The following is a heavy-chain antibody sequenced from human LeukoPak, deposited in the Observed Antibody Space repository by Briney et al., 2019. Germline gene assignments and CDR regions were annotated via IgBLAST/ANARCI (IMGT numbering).Heavy chain of an antibody. CDR1: GGSISSYY. Sequence: SETLSLTCTVSGGSISSYYWSWIRQPPGKGLEWIGYIYYSGSTNYNPFLKSRVTISVDTSKNQFSLKLSSVTAADTAVYYCARPYSSGWYAAFNIWGQGTMVTVSS. V-gene: IGHV4-59*08. J-gene: IGHJ3*02. D-gene: IGHD6-19*01. CDR3: ARPYSSGWYAAFNI. CDR2: IYYSGST.